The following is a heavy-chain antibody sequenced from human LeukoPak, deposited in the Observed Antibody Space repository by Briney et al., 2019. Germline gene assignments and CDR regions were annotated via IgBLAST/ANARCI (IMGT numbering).Heavy chain of an antibody. Sequence: ASETLSLTCTVSGGSVSRGGYYWNWLRQHPGKGLEWIGFTSYSEGTYYNPSLMSRITISVDRSQNQFSLKMRDVTAADTAVYYCARDQLELGLGYWGQGTLVTVSS. J-gene: IGHJ4*02. CDR1: GGSVSRGGYY. CDR3: ARDQLELGLGY. V-gene: IGHV4-31*03. CDR2: TSYSEGT. D-gene: IGHD1-7*01.